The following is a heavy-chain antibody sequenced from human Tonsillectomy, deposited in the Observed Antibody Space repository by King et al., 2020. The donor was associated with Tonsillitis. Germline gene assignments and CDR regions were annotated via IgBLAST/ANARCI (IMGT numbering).Heavy chain of an antibody. CDR2: ISYDGSNK. CDR1: GFTFSSSA. Sequence: VQLVESGGGVVQPGRSLRLSCAASGFTFSSSAMHWVRPAPGKGLEWVAVISYDGSNKYYADSVKGRFTISRDNSKNTLYLQMNSLRAEDTAVYYCARGEGFGEFPHGMDVWGQGTTVTVSS. J-gene: IGHJ6*02. CDR3: ARGEGFGEFPHGMDV. D-gene: IGHD3-10*01. V-gene: IGHV3-30-3*01.